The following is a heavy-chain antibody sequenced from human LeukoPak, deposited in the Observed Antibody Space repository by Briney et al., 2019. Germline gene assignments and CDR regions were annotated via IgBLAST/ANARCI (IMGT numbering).Heavy chain of an antibody. Sequence: SETLSLTCTVSGGSISSSSYYWGWIRQPPGKGLEWIGSIYYSGSTYYNPSLKSRVTISVDTSKNQFSLKLSSVTAADTAVYYCARRIGAAGAEDYWGQGTLVTVSS. V-gene: IGHV4-39*01. D-gene: IGHD6-13*01. CDR1: GGSISSSSYY. J-gene: IGHJ4*02. CDR2: IYYSGST. CDR3: ARRIGAAGAEDY.